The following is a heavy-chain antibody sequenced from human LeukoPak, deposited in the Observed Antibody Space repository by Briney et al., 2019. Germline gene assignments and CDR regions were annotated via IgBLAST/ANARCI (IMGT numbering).Heavy chain of an antibody. CDR1: GGSFSGYY. Sequence: SETLSLTCAVYGGSFSGYYWSWIRQPPGKGLEWIGEINHSGSTNYNPSLKSRVTISVDTSKNLFSLKLSSVTAADTAVYYCARGDLGYSSGWYYFDYWGQGTLVTVSS. V-gene: IGHV4-34*01. D-gene: IGHD6-19*01. CDR2: INHSGST. J-gene: IGHJ4*02. CDR3: ARGDLGYSSGWYYFDY.